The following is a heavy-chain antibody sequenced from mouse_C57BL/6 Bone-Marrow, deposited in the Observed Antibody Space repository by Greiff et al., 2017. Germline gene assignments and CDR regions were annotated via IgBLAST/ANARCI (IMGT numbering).Heavy chain of an antibody. CDR2: IDPSDSYT. Sequence: VQLQQPGAELVKPGASVKLSCKASGYTFTSYWMQWVKQRPGQGLEWIGEIDPSDSYTNYNHKFKGKATLTVDTSSSTAYMQLSSLTSEDSAVYYCASGYYGIAMDYWGQGTSVTVSS. CDR3: ASGYYGIAMDY. CDR1: GYTFTSYW. V-gene: IGHV1-50*01. D-gene: IGHD2-3*01. J-gene: IGHJ4*01.